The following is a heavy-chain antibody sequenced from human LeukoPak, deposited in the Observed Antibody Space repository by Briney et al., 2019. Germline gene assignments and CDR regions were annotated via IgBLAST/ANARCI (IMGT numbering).Heavy chain of an antibody. CDR2: ISGSGGST. D-gene: IGHD3-10*01. J-gene: IGHJ4*02. CDR3: AKGRSYYGSGSYYPYYYFDH. Sequence: GGSLRLSCAASGFTFSSYAMSWVRQAPGKGLEWVSAISGSGGSTYYADSVKGRFTISRDNSKNTLYLQMNSLRAEDTAVYYCAKGRSYYGSGSYYPYYYFDHWGQGTLVTVSS. V-gene: IGHV3-23*01. CDR1: GFTFSSYA.